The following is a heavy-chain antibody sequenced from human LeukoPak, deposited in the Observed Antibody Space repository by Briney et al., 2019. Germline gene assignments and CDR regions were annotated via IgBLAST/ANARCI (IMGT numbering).Heavy chain of an antibody. CDR3: ARDHNGYSYGYDY. CDR2: IYYSGST. Sequence: PSETLSLTCTVSGGSISSYYWSWIRQPPGKGLEWIGYIYYSGSTNYNPSLKSRVTMSVDTSKNQFSLKLSSVTAADTAVYYCARDHNGYSYGYDYWGQGTLVTVSS. J-gene: IGHJ4*02. CDR1: GGSISSYY. D-gene: IGHD5-18*01. V-gene: IGHV4-59*12.